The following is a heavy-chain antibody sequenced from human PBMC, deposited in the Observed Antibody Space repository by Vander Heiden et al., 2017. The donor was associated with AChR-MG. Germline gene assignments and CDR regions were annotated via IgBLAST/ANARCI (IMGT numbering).Heavy chain of an antibody. Sequence: QVQLVQSGAEVKKPGSSVKVSCKASGGTFSSYAISWVRQAPGQGLEWMGGIIPIFGTANYAQNFHGRVTITADESTSTAYMELSSLRSEDPAVYYCASKEAGRGYYYYYMDVWGKGTTVTVSS. CDR2: IIPIFGTA. V-gene: IGHV1-69*01. J-gene: IGHJ6*03. CDR3: ASKEAGRGYYYYYMDV. CDR1: GGTFSSYA.